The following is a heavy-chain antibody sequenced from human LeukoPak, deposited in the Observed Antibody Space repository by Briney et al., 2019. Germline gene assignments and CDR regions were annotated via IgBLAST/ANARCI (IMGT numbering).Heavy chain of an antibody. Sequence: GGSLSLSCAASGFTVSSNSMRWVRQAPGKGLEWVSVIYSGGSTFYADSVKGRFTISRDNSKNTLYLQMNSLRAEDTAVYYCARKHSYDSSGFFPPMDYWGQGTLVTVSS. J-gene: IGHJ4*02. CDR2: IYSGGST. V-gene: IGHV3-66*01. CDR1: GFTVSSNS. CDR3: ARKHSYDSSGFFPPMDY. D-gene: IGHD3-22*01.